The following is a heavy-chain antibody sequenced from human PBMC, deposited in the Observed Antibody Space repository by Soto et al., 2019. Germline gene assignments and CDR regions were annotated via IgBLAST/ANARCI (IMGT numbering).Heavy chain of an antibody. CDR2: ISWDGGST. J-gene: IGHJ3*02. CDR1: GFTFDDYT. CDR3: AKDAGIAARPAFDI. Sequence: GESLRLSCAASGFTFDDYTMHWVSQAPGKGLEWVSLISWDGGSTYYADSVKGRFTISRDNSKNSLYLQMNSLRTEDTAFYYCAKDAGIAARPAFDIWGQGTMVTVSS. D-gene: IGHD6-6*01. V-gene: IGHV3-43*01.